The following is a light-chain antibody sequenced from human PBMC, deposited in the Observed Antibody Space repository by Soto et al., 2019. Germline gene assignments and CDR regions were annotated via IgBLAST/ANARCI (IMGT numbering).Light chain of an antibody. J-gene: IGKJ4*01. CDR3: QQYNNWPLT. CDR2: GAS. V-gene: IGKV3-15*01. Sequence: DMVMTQSPATLSVSPGERATLSCKASQSISSSLAWYQQKPGQAPRLLIYGASTRATGIPARFSGSGSGAEFTLTISGLQSEDFAVYYCQQYNNWPLTFGGGTKVEI. CDR1: QSISSS.